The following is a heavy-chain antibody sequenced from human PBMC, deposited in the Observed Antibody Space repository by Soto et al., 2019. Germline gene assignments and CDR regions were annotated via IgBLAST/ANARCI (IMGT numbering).Heavy chain of an antibody. CDR3: ARVRVATIIAYFDY. D-gene: IGHD5-12*01. CDR1: GFTFSSYS. CDR2: ISSSSSTI. Sequence: GGSLRLSCAASGFTFSSYSMNWVRQAPGKGLEWVSYISSSSSTIYYADSVKGRFTISRDNAKNSLYLQMNSLRAEDTAVYYCARVRVATIIAYFDYWGQGTLVTVSS. V-gene: IGHV3-48*01. J-gene: IGHJ4*02.